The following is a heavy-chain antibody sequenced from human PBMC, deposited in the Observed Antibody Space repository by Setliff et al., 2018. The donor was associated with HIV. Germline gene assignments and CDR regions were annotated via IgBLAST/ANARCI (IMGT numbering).Heavy chain of an antibody. CDR2: VRQGGAT. Sequence: SETLSLTCNVSHSSVSEYYWSWIRQSPGKGLEWIGYVRQGGATKYNPAFQRRVTISLETSKNQVFLILASVTAADTAVYFCAREDPNTYRPFDYWGQGSLVTVSS. CDR3: AREDPNTYRPFDY. J-gene: IGHJ4*03. CDR1: HSSVSEYY. V-gene: IGHV4-59*02.